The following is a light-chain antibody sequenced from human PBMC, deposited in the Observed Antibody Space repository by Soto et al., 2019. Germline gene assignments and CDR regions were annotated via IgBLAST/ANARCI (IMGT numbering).Light chain of an antibody. CDR1: SSDVGSYNL. CDR3: CSYAGSSTYVV. J-gene: IGLJ2*01. Sequence: QAVVTQPASVSGSPGQSITISCTGTSSDVGSYNLVSWYQQHPGKAPKLMIYEGSKRPSGVSNRFSGSKSGNTASLTISGLHAEDEADYYCCSYAGSSTYVVFGGGTKLTVL. CDR2: EGS. V-gene: IGLV2-23*01.